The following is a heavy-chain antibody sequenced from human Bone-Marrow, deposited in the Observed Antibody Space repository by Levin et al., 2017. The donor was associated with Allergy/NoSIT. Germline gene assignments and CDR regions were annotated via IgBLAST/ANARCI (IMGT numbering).Heavy chain of an antibody. CDR1: GFTFSSYS. CDR3: ARDSRISAPYYYDSSGAYFQH. J-gene: IGHJ1*01. V-gene: IGHV3-21*01. Sequence: GGSLRLSCAASGFTFSSYSMNWVRQAPGKGLEWVSSISSSSSYIYYADSVKGRFTISRDNAKNSLYLQMNSLRAEDTAVYYCARDSRISAPYYYDSSGAYFQHWGQGTLVTVSS. CDR2: ISSSSSYI. D-gene: IGHD3-22*01.